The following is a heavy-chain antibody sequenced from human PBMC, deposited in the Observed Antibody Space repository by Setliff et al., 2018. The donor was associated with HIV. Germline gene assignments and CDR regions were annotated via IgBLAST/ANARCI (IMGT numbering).Heavy chain of an antibody. D-gene: IGHD2-2*01. V-gene: IGHV2-5*02. Sequence: PPGKALEWLAFIYSDDEKRYSPRLSSRLTITRDTSKNQVVLTMTSMDPVDTATYYCAHNFCTSISCYAGLAFDMLGQGTMVTVSS. CDR2: IYSDDEK. J-gene: IGHJ3*02. CDR3: AHNFCTSISCYAGLAFDM.